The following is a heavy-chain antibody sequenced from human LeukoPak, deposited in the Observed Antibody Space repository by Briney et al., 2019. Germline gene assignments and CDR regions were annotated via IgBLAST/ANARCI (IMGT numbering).Heavy chain of an antibody. CDR1: GFTFSVYA. CDR3: AKDASGSYCPDY. Sequence: PGGSLRLSCAASGFTFSVYAMSWVRQAPGKGLEWVSGISGSGANTHYADSVKGRFTISRDSSKNTLYLQMNSLRAEDTATYYCAKDASGSYCPDYWGQGILVTVSS. V-gene: IGHV3-23*01. J-gene: IGHJ4*02. CDR2: ISGSGANT. D-gene: IGHD1-26*01.